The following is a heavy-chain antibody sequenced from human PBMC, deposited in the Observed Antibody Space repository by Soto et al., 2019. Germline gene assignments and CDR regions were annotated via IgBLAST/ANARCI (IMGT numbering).Heavy chain of an antibody. D-gene: IGHD2-21*02. CDR1: GFTFSSYG. J-gene: IGHJ2*01. CDR2: IWYDGSNK. Sequence: QVQLVESGGGVVQPGRSLGLSCAASGFTFSSYGMHWVRQAPGKGLEWVAVIWYDGSNKYYADSVKGRFTISRDNSKNTLYLQMNSLRAEDTAVYYCARDVMVTAMVMWYFDLWGRGTLVTVSS. V-gene: IGHV3-33*01. CDR3: ARDVMVTAMVMWYFDL.